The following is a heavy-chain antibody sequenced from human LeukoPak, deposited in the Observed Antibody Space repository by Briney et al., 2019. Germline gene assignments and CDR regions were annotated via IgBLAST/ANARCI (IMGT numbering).Heavy chain of an antibody. Sequence: SETLSLTCTVSAGSISNYYWSWIRQPPGKGLEWMGYIYSSGSTRYSPSLKSRVTISVDTSKNQFSLKLSSVTAADTAVFYCARSGGYSYASPDYWGQGTLVTVSS. CDR2: IYSSGST. J-gene: IGHJ4*02. D-gene: IGHD5-18*01. CDR1: AGSISNYY. V-gene: IGHV4-59*08. CDR3: ARSGGYSYASPDY.